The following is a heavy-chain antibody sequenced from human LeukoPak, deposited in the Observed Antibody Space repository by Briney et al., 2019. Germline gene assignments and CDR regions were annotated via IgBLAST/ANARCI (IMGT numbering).Heavy chain of an antibody. D-gene: IGHD2-21*01. Sequence: PSQTLSLTCTVSGGSISSGGYYWSWIRQHPGKGLEWIGYIYYSGSTYYNPSLKSRVTISVDTSKNQFSLQLSSVTAADTAVYYCARDPCGRSSYFDYWGQGTLVTVSS. J-gene: IGHJ4*02. CDR1: GGSISSGGYY. V-gene: IGHV4-31*03. CDR3: ARDPCGRSSYFDY. CDR2: IYYSGST.